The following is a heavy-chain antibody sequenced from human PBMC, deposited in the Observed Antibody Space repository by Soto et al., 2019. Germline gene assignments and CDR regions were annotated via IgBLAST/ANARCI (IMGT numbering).Heavy chain of an antibody. CDR3: AHTRYSISSFDY. J-gene: IGHJ4*02. Sequence: QITLKESGPPLVKPTQTLTLTCTFSGFSLTTDDVGVGWIRQFPGKALDWLAVVYWDDDKRYSPSLKSRLTITKDTSKNQVFLTMSNMDPVDTATYYCAHTRYSISSFDYWGRGTLVTVSS. D-gene: IGHD6-6*01. V-gene: IGHV2-5*02. CDR1: GFSLTTDDVG. CDR2: VYWDDDK.